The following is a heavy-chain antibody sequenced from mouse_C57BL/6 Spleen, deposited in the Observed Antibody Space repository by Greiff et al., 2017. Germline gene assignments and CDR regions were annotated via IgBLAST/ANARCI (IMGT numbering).Heavy chain of an antibody. V-gene: IGHV3-6*01. CDR3: ARGDYDHAMDY. CDR1: GYSITSGYY. CDR2: ISYDGSN. J-gene: IGHJ4*01. Sequence: ESGPGLVKPSQSLSLTCSVTGYSITSGYYWNWIRQFPGNKLEWMGYISYDGSNNYNPSLNNRISITRDTSKNQFFLKLNSVTTEDTATYYCARGDYDHAMDYWGQGTSVTVSS. D-gene: IGHD2-4*01.